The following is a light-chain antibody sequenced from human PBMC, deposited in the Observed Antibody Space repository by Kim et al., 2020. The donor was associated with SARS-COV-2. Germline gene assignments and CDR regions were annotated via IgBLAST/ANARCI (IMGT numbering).Light chain of an antibody. J-gene: IGKJ1*01. Sequence: SPGESSTTASRGSQSCSNGYLAWYQQKPGRAPRLLMYGASSRANGVPDRFSGSGSETDFTLTISSLEPDDFAVYYCQQYHRSPWTFGPGTKVDIK. CDR2: GAS. CDR1: QSCSNGY. V-gene: IGKV3-20*01. CDR3: QQYHRSPWT.